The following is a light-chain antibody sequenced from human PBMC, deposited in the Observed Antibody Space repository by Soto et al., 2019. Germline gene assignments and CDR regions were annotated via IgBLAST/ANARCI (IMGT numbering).Light chain of an antibody. CDR2: DAS. CDR3: QQYGSSPWT. V-gene: IGKV3-20*01. Sequence: EIVLTQSPATLSLSPGERATLSCRASQSVSSYLAWYQQKPGQAPRLLIYDASSRATGIPARFTGSGSGTDFTLTISRLEPEDFAVYYCQQYGSSPWTFGQGTKVEIK. CDR1: QSVSSY. J-gene: IGKJ1*01.